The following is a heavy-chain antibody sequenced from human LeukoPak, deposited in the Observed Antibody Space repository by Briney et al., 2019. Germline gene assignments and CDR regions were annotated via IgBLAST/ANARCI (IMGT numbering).Heavy chain of an antibody. D-gene: IGHD5-18*01. V-gene: IGHV4-61*02. CDR3: ARGSYGQPRNWFDP. CDR2: IYTSGST. CDR1: GGSISSGSYY. Sequence: SETLSLTCTVSGGSISSGSYYWSWIRQPAGKGLEWIGRIYTSGSTNYNPSLKSRVTISVDTSKNQFSLKLSSVTAADTAVYYCARGSYGQPRNWFDPWGQGTLVTVSS. J-gene: IGHJ5*02.